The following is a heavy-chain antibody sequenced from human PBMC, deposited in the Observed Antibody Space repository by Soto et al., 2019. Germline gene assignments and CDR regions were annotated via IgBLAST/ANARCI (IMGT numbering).Heavy chain of an antibody. CDR1: VFSFRKYA. CDR3: ARDVRYGNYTDCWA. CDR2: ISTDGSIK. D-gene: IGHD3-3*01. J-gene: IGHJ4*02. Sequence: WWSLRLSCAASVFSFRKYAMHWFRQAPGKGLEWVTVISTDGSIKYYIDSVKGRFTISRDNSKNTLYLQMNSLRPDDTAVYYCARDVRYGNYTDCWAWGQGTLVTVSS. V-gene: IGHV3-30-3*01.